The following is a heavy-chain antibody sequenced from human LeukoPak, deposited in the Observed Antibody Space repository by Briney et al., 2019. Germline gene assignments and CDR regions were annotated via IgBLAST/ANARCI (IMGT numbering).Heavy chain of an antibody. V-gene: IGHV4-30-2*01. CDR3: ASTPYSSSWYYFDY. Sequence: SQTLSLTCAVSGGSISRGGYSWRWIRQPPGKGLEWIVYIYHSGSTYYNPSLKSRVTISVDRSKNQFSLKLSSVTAADTAVYYCASTPYSSSWYYFDYWGQGTLVTVSS. J-gene: IGHJ4*02. D-gene: IGHD6-13*01. CDR2: IYHSGST. CDR1: GGSISRGGYS.